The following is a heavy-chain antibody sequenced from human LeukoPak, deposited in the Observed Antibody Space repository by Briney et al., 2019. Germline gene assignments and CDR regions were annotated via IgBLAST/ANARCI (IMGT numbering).Heavy chain of an antibody. CDR3: AREGSLDIAVAGTLDY. CDR1: GDSVSSNSAA. J-gene: IGHJ4*02. CDR2: TYYRSKWYN. D-gene: IGHD6-19*01. Sequence: SQTLSLTCAISGDSVSSNSAAWNWIRQSPSRGLEWLGRTYYRSKWYNDYAVSVKSRITINPDTSKNQFSLQLNSVTPEDTAVYYCAREGSLDIAVAGTLDYWGQGTLVTVSS. V-gene: IGHV6-1*01.